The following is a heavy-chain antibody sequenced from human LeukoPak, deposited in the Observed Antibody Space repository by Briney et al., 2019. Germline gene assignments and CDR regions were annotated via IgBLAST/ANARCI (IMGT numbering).Heavy chain of an antibody. J-gene: IGHJ4*02. D-gene: IGHD3-22*01. V-gene: IGHV4-61*02. Sequence: SQTLSLTCTVSGGSISSGSYYWSWIRQPAGKGLEWIGRIYTSGSTNYNPSLKSRDTISVDTSKNQFSLKLSSVTAADTAVYYCAREDYDSSGYYYFRYYFDYWGQGTLVTVSS. CDR1: GGSISSGSYY. CDR2: IYTSGST. CDR3: AREDYDSSGYYYFRYYFDY.